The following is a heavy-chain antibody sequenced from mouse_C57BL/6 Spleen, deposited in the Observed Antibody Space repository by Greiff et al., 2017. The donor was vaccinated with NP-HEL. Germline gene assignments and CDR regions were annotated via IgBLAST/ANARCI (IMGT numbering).Heavy chain of an antibody. Sequence: QVQLQQPGAELVRPGSSVKLSCKASGYTFTSYWMHWVKQRPIQGLEWIGNIDPSDSETHYNQKFKDKATLTVDKSSSTAYMQLSSLTSEDSAVYYCAREGPGGDSSGFFAYWGQGTLVTVSA. J-gene: IGHJ3*01. CDR2: IDPSDSET. CDR3: AREGPGGDSSGFFAY. D-gene: IGHD3-2*02. CDR1: GYTFTSYW. V-gene: IGHV1-52*01.